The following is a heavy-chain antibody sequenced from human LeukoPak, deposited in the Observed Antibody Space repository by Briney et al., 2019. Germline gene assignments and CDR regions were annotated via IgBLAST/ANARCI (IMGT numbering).Heavy chain of an antibody. D-gene: IGHD2-2*02. Sequence: ASVKLSCTASGYTFTGHFLHWVRQPPGQGLEWMGWIEPKSGGTHYGHKFQGRVTMTRDTSMSTAYMELSRLKADDTAVYYCAREMGVVPTAIPTVDSWGQGTLVTVSS. CDR2: IEPKSGGT. CDR1: GYTFTGHF. J-gene: IGHJ4*02. CDR3: AREMGVVPTAIPTVDS. V-gene: IGHV1-2*02.